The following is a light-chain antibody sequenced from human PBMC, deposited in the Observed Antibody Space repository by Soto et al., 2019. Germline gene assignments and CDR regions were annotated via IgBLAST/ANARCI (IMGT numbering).Light chain of an antibody. CDR2: GAS. Sequence: EIVLTQSPGTLSLSPGERATLSCRASQSVSSNYLAWYQQKPGQAPRLLIYGASSRATGIPDRFSGSGSGTDFTLTISRLETEDFAVYYCQHYGRSLTFGQGTKVDIK. J-gene: IGKJ1*01. CDR3: QHYGRSLT. V-gene: IGKV3-20*01. CDR1: QSVSSNY.